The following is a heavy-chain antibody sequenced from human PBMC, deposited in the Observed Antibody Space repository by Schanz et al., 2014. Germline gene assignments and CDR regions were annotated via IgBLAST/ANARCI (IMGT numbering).Heavy chain of an antibody. Sequence: QVHLVQSGAEVKKPGSSVKVSCKASGGTFSSDTFSWVRQAPGQGLEWMGRIVPIAGITNYAQRFQGRVTITADKSSDTAYMELSSLRSEDTAVHYCARGRGFYDYWGQGTLVTVAS. V-gene: IGHV1-69*02. CDR3: ARGRGFYDY. CDR1: GGTFSSDT. D-gene: IGHD3-10*01. J-gene: IGHJ4*02. CDR2: IVPIAGIT.